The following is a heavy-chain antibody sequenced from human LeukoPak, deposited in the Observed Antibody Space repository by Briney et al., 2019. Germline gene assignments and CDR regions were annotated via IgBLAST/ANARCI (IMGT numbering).Heavy chain of an antibody. CDR2: IYYSGST. J-gene: IGHJ5*02. V-gene: IGHV4-38-2*02. D-gene: IGHD3-10*01. Sequence: SETLSLTCTVSGYSISTGYYWGWIRQPPGKGLEWIGYIYYSGSTNYNPSLKSRVTISVDTSKNQFSLKLSSVTAADTAVYYCARDPAGRNWFDPWGQGTLVTVSS. CDR3: ARDPAGRNWFDP. CDR1: GYSISTGYY.